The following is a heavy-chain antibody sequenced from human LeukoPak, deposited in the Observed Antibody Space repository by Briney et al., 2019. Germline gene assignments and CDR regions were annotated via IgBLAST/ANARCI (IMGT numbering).Heavy chain of an antibody. CDR2: IIPIFGTA. CDR1: GDTFSSYA. V-gene: IGHV1-69*06. D-gene: IGHD5-18*01. Sequence: SVKVSCKASGDTFSSYAISWVRQAPGQGLEWMGGIIPIFGTANYAQKFQGRVTITADKSTSTAYMELSSLRSEDTAVYYCASMEGQLWLPPDYWGQGTLVTVSS. CDR3: ASMEGQLWLPPDY. J-gene: IGHJ4*02.